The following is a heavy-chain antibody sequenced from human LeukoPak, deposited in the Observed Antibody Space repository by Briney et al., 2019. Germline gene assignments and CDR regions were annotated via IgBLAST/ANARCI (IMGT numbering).Heavy chain of an antibody. D-gene: IGHD4-23*01. CDR2: ISASGDVT. J-gene: IGHJ3*02. CDR1: EFTFSKFP. V-gene: IGHV3-23*01. CDR3: AKDGGRRNRWFDGFDI. Sequence: GGSLRLSCAASEFTFSKFPMGWVRQAPGRGLEWVSAISASGDVTFHADSVRGRFTISRDNAKNSLYLQMNSLRAEDTALYYCAKDGGRRNRWFDGFDIWGQGTMVTVSS.